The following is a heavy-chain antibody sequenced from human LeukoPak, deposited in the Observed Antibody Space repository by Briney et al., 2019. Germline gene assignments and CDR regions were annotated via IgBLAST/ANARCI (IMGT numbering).Heavy chain of an antibody. CDR3: ARDRSETTVTTQYWYFDL. V-gene: IGHV1-69*06. CDR1: GGTFSSYA. Sequence: SVKVSCKASGGTFSSYAISWVRQAPGQGLEWMGGIIPIFGTANYAQKFQGRVTITADKSTSTAFMELSSLRSEDTAVYYCARDRSETTVTTQYWYFDLWGRGTLVTVSS. CDR2: IIPIFGTA. J-gene: IGHJ2*01. D-gene: IGHD4-17*01.